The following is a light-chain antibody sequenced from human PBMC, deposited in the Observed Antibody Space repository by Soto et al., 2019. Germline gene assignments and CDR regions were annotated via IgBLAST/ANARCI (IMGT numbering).Light chain of an antibody. J-gene: IGKJ4*01. CDR3: QQYNNWPPLT. CDR1: QSISSW. CDR2: GAS. V-gene: IGKV1-5*01. Sequence: DIQLTQSPSFLSASVGDRVTITCRASQSISSWLAWYQQKPGKAPKLLIYGASTRAPGIPARFSGSGSGTEFTLTISSLQSEDFAVYYCQQYNNWPPLTFGGGTKVDIK.